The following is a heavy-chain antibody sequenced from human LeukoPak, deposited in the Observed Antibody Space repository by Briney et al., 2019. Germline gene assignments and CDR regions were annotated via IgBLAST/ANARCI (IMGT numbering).Heavy chain of an antibody. J-gene: IGHJ4*02. CDR3: ARGYYDFGYFDY. D-gene: IGHD3-3*01. Sequence: SVKVSCKASGGTFSSYAISWVRQAPGQGLEWMGRIIPIFGTANYAQKFPGRVTITTDESTSTAYMELSSLGSEDTAVYYCARGYYDFGYFDYWGQGTLVTVSS. V-gene: IGHV1-69*05. CDR1: GGTFSSYA. CDR2: IIPIFGTA.